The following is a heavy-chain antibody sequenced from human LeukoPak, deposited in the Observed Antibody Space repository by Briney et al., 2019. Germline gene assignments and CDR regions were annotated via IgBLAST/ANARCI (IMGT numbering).Heavy chain of an antibody. CDR2: IRYDGSNK. V-gene: IGHV3-30*02. CDR1: GFTFSSYG. J-gene: IGHJ3*02. D-gene: IGHD3-22*01. Sequence: GGSLRLSCAASGFTFSSYGMHWVRQAPGKGLEWVAFIRYDGSNKYYADSVKGRFTISRDNSKNTLYLLMNSLRAEDTAVYYCAKGHAYYYDSSGYPDAFDIWGQGTMVTVSS. CDR3: AKGHAYYYDSSGYPDAFDI.